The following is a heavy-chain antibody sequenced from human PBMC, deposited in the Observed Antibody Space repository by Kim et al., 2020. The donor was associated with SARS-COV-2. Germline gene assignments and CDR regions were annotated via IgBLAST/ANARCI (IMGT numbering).Heavy chain of an antibody. CDR1: GYSFTSYW. CDR2: IYPGDSDT. D-gene: IGHD2-15*01. Sequence: ESLKISCKGSGYSFTSYWIGWVRQMPGKGLEWMGIIYPGDSDTRYSPSFQGQVTISADKSISTAYLQWSSLKASDTAMYYCARLKDDYCSGGSCTLGYFQHWGQGTLVTVSS. J-gene: IGHJ1*01. V-gene: IGHV5-51*01. CDR3: ARLKDDYCSGGSCTLGYFQH.